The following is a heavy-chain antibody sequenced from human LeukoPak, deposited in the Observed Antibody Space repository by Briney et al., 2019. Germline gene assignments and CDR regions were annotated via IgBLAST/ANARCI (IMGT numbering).Heavy chain of an antibody. J-gene: IGHJ6*03. CDR3: TRGRGPDYDYYMDV. CDR1: GGSITSYY. V-gene: IGHV4-4*07. CDR2: IYTSGTT. Sequence: SETLSLICIVSGGSITSYYWSWIRQPPGKGLEWIGRIYTSGTTKYNPSLKSRVTISVDTSKNQFSLRLSSVTAADTAVYYCTRGRGPDYDYYMDVWGKGTTVTVSS.